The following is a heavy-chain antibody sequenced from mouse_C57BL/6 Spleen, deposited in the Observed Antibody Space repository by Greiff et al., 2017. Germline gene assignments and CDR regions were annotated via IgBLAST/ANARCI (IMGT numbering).Heavy chain of an antibody. CDR2: IYPRSGNT. D-gene: IGHD2-4*01. J-gene: IGHJ2*01. CDR3: ARYGPLQDGGDYGDFDY. Sequence: VQLQQSGAELARPGASVKLSCKASGYTFTSYGISWVKQRTGQGLEWIGEIYPRSGNTYYNEKFKGKATLTADKSSSTAYMELRSLTSEDSAVYFCARYGPLQDGGDYGDFDYWGQGTTLTVSS. V-gene: IGHV1-81*01. CDR1: GYTFTSYG.